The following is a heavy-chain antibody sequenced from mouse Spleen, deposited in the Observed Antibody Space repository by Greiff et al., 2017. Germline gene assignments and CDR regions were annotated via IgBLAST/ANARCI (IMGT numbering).Heavy chain of an antibody. D-gene: IGHD1-1*01. Sequence: VQLQQSGAELARPGASVKLSCKASGYTFTSYGISWVKQRTGQGLEWIGEIYPRSGNTYYNEKFKGKATLTADKSSSTAYMELRSLTSEDSAVYFCAYCGSSYDAMDYWGQGTSVTVSS. V-gene: IGHV1-81*01. CDR1: GYTFTSYG. CDR2: IYPRSGNT. J-gene: IGHJ4*01. CDR3: AYCGSSYDAMDY.